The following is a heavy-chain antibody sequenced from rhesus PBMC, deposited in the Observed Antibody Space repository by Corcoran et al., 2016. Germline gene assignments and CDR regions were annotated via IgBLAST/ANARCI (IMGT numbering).Heavy chain of an antibody. Sequence: EVQLVQSGAEVKRPGESAKTSGNTSAYSLVSYWISWVHQIPGNGLEGVGAIEQSDCATKNSPSFQGQVTMSSDRSITTAYLQWGSRKAAGTATSSCATGGIYYFDYWGQGVLVTVSS. J-gene: IGHJ4*01. CDR3: ATGGIYYFDY. V-gene: IGHV5-20*02. CDR1: AYSLVSYW. CDR2: IEQSDCAT.